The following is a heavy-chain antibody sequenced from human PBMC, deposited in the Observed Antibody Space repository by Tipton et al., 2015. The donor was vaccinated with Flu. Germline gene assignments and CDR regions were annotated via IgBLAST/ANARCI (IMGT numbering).Heavy chain of an antibody. D-gene: IGHD2/OR15-2a*01. J-gene: IGHJ4*02. CDR3: VVLRLLTFY. CDR1: GGSFSGYY. V-gene: IGHV4-34*01. CDR2: INHSGST. Sequence: LRFSCAVYGGSFSGYYWSWIRQPPGKGLEWIGEINHSGSTNYNPSLKSRVTISVDTSKNQFSLKLSSVTAADTAVYYCVVLRLLTFYWGQGTLVTVSS.